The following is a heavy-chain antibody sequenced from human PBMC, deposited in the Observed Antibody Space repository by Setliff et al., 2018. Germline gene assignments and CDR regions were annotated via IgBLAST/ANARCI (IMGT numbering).Heavy chain of an antibody. J-gene: IGHJ6*03. CDR3: ARVGLSGTSGYYYYMDV. CDR2: ISGGSGRT. D-gene: IGHD1-20*01. Sequence: GGSLRLSCAASGFTFSSYWMSWVRQAPGKGLEWVSAISGGSGRTYYVATVKGRFTISRDDSRNTLYLQMNSLRAEDTAVYYCARVGLSGTSGYYYYMDVWGKGTTVTVSS. CDR1: GFTFSSYW. V-gene: IGHV3-23*01.